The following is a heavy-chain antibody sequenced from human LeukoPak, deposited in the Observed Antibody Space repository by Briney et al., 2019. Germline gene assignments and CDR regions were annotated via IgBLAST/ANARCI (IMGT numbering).Heavy chain of an antibody. J-gene: IGHJ5*02. Sequence: TGGSLRLSCAASGFTFSRYSMTWVRQAPGKGLEWVSFISTSSDTIYYADSVKGRFTISRDTAKNSLYLQMNSLRAEDTAVYYCARGGSRGQQLVRWWFDPWGQGTLVTVSS. CDR3: ARGGSRGQQLVRWWFDP. V-gene: IGHV3-48*01. CDR2: ISTSSDTI. CDR1: GFTFSRYS. D-gene: IGHD6-13*01.